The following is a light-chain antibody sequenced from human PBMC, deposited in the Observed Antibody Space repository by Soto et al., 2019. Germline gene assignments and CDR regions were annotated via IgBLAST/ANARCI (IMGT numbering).Light chain of an antibody. V-gene: IGKV1-39*01. Sequence: DIQMTQSPSSLSASLPERVNIXCWASQSIGNHLNWYQQKPGKAPKFLIYAASNLQSGVPSRFSGSGSGTDFTLTISSLQPEDFATYYCQQSYSTLFTFGQGTRLENK. CDR3: QQSYSTLFT. CDR2: AAS. CDR1: QSIGNH. J-gene: IGKJ5*01.